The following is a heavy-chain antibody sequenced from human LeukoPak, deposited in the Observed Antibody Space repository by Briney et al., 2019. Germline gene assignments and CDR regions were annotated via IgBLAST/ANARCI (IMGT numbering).Heavy chain of an antibody. Sequence: TGGSLRLSCAASGFTFSSYSMNWVRQAPGKGLEWVSSISGSSSYIYYADSVKGRFTISRDNAKNSLYLQMNSLRAEDTALYYCARVQGALYSSSYYFDYWGQGTLVTVSS. CDR1: GFTFSSYS. D-gene: IGHD6-6*01. J-gene: IGHJ4*02. CDR3: ARVQGALYSSSYYFDY. V-gene: IGHV3-21*04. CDR2: ISGSSSYI.